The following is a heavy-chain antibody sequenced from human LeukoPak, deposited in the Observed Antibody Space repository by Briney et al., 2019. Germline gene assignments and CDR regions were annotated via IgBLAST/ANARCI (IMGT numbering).Heavy chain of an antibody. CDR3: ARSYYNILTGYLLFDF. J-gene: IGHJ4*02. Sequence: PSETLSLTCAVYGGSFSGYYWSWIRQPPGKGLEWIGEVNHSGSTNYNPSLKSRVTISVDTSKNQFSLKLSSVTAADTAVYYCARSYYNILTGYLLFDFWGQGTLVTVSS. CDR1: GGSFSGYY. CDR2: VNHSGST. D-gene: IGHD3-9*01. V-gene: IGHV4-34*01.